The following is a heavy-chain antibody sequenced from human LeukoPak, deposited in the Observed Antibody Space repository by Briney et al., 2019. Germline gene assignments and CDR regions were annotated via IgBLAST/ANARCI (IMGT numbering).Heavy chain of an antibody. CDR2: IYYSGNT. J-gene: IGHJ4*02. D-gene: IGHD3-10*01. V-gene: IGHV4-59*01. CDR3: ATDNSYGSGSYYT. CDR1: GGSIRSYY. Sequence: SETLSLTCTVSGGSIRSYYWSWIRQPPGKGLEGIGYIYYSGNTNYNPSLKSRVTISVDTSKNQFSLKLSSVTAADTAVYYCATDNSYGSGSYYTWGQGTLVTVSS.